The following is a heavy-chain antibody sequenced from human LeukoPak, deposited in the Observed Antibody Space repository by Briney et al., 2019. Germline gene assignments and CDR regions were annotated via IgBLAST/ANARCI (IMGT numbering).Heavy chain of an antibody. V-gene: IGHV4-30-4*01. J-gene: IGHJ3*02. CDR3: ARVDDGDYNDAFDI. CDR2: IYYSGST. D-gene: IGHD4-17*01. CDR1: GGSISSGDYY. Sequence: PSETLSLTCTVSGGSISSGDYYWSWIRQPPGKGLEWIGYIYYSGSTYYNPSLKSRVTISVDTSKNQFSLKLSSVTAADTAVYYCARVDDGDYNDAFDIWGQGTMVTVSS.